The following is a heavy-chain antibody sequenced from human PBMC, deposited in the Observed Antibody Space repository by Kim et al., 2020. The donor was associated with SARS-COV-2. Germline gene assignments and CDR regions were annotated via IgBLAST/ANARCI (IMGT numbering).Heavy chain of an antibody. J-gene: IGHJ5*02. D-gene: IGHD6-19*01. CDR1: GYTFTSYG. Sequence: ASVKVSCKASGYTFTSYGISWVRQAPGQGLEWMGWISAYNCNTNYAQKLQGRVTMTTDTSTSTAYMELRSLRSDDTAVYYCAREASYSSIVWFDPWGQGTLVTVSS. CDR3: AREASYSSIVWFDP. CDR2: ISAYNCNT. V-gene: IGHV1-18*01.